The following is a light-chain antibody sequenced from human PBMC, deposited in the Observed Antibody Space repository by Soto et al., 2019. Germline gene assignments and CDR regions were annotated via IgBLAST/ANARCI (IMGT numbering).Light chain of an antibody. V-gene: IGLV2-14*01. J-gene: IGLJ2*01. Sequence: QSVLTQPASVSGSPGQSVTISCTGTSSDIGAYNYVPWYQQHPGKAPRLMIFEVTNRPSGVSYRFSGSKSANTASLTISGLQAEDEADYYCSSYTSTGTYVIFGGGTKVTVL. CDR1: SSDIGAYNY. CDR3: SSYTSTGTYVI. CDR2: EVT.